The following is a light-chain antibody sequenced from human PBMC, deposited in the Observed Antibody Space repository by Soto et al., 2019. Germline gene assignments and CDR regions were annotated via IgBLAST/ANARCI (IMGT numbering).Light chain of an antibody. Sequence: EIVLTQSPGTLSFSPVEGSTRSCMASHSVRISELSWYQQKPGQAPRLLIYGASSRATGIPDRFSGSGSGTDFTLTISRLEPDDFAVYYCQQYGSSPRITFGQGTRLEIK. V-gene: IGKV3-20*01. CDR2: GAS. J-gene: IGKJ5*01. CDR3: QQYGSSPRIT. CDR1: HSVRISE.